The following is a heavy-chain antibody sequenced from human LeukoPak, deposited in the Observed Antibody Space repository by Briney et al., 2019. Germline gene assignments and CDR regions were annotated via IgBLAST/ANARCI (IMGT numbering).Heavy chain of an antibody. CDR2: ISSSSSYI. D-gene: IGHD1-1*01. J-gene: IGHJ4*02. V-gene: IGHV3-21*01. CDR1: GFTFTKHW. Sequence: GGSLRLSCVASGFTFTKHWMSWVRQAPGKGLEWVSSISSSSSYIYYAASVKGRFTISRDNAKNSLYLQMNRLRAEDTAVYYCARERQLERLAFGKEGSAFDYWGQGTLVTVSS. CDR3: ARERQLERLAFGKEGSAFDY.